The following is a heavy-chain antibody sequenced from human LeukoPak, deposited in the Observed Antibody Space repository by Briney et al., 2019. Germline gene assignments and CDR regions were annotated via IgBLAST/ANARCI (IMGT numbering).Heavy chain of an antibody. CDR1: GFTFTPFT. V-gene: IGHV3-21*01. Sequence: GESLRLSCAASGFTFTPFTMNWVRQAPGKGLEWVASISGTGTYIYYADSMKGRFTISRDNGKKSLYLQMNSLTADDTAVCYCARGLVVTGTLDSWGQGTLVTVSS. CDR3: ARGLVVTGTLDS. J-gene: IGHJ4*02. D-gene: IGHD6-19*01. CDR2: ISGTGTYI.